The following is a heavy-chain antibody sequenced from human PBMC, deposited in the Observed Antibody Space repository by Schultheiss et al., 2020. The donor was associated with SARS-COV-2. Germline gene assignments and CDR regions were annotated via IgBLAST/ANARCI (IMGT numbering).Heavy chain of an antibody. Sequence: GGSLRLSCAASGFTFSNAWMSWVRQAPGKGLEWVSAISGSGGSTYYADSVKGRFTISRDNSKNTLYLQMNSLRAEDTAVYYCAKGSGWYEYYFDYWGQGTLVTVSS. V-gene: IGHV3-23*01. J-gene: IGHJ4*02. CDR1: GFTFSNAW. CDR3: AKGSGWYEYYFDY. D-gene: IGHD6-19*01. CDR2: ISGSGGST.